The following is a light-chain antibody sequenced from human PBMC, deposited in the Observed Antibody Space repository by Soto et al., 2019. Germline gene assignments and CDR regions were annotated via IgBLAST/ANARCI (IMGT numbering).Light chain of an antibody. Sequence: QSALTQPASVSGSPGQSITISCTGTSNDVGGYNYVSWYQQYPGKAPKLIIYDVTNRPSGVSTRFSGSKSGNRASLTISGLQAEDEADYYCSSYTTTTTSCVFGTGTKLTV. V-gene: IGLV2-14*01. CDR3: SSYTTTTTSCV. J-gene: IGLJ1*01. CDR2: DVT. CDR1: SNDVGGYNY.